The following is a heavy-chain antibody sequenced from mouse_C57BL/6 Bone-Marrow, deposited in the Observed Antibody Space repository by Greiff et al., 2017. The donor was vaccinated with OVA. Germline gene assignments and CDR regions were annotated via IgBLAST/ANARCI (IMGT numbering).Heavy chain of an antibody. CDR3: ARDHHDRGFDY. Sequence: EVQLQQSGPGLVKPSQSLSLTCSVTGYSITSGYYWNWIRQFPGNKLEWMGYISYDGSNNYNPSLKNRISITRDTSKNQFFLKLNSVTTEDTATYYCARDHHDRGFDYWGQGTTLTVSS. D-gene: IGHD2-12*01. J-gene: IGHJ2*01. V-gene: IGHV3-6*01. CDR2: ISYDGSN. CDR1: GYSITSGYY.